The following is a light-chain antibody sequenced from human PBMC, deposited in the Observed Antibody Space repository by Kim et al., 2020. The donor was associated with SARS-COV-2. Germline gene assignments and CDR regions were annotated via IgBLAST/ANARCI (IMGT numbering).Light chain of an antibody. Sequence: SPGDRPTLSCTASHFISSSLAWYQQLPGQTPRLLIFSASNRATGIPARFSGRGSGTDFSLTISSLEPEDFAVYYCQQRYNRISFGQGTRLEIK. J-gene: IGKJ5*01. CDR2: SAS. CDR3: QQRYNRIS. CDR1: HFISSS. V-gene: IGKV3-11*01.